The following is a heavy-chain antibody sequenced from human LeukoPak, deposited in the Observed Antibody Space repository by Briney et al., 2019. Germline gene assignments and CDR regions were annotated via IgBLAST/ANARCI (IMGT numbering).Heavy chain of an antibody. CDR1: GGSISSGSYY. V-gene: IGHV4-61*02. CDR3: AREKASGGSNWFDP. CDR2: IYTSGST. J-gene: IGHJ5*02. Sequence: SETLSLTCTVSGGSISSGSYYWSWIRQPAGKGLEWIGRIYTSGSTNYNPSLKSRVTISVDTSKNQFSLKLSSVTAADTAVYYCAREKASGGSNWFDPWGQGTLVTVSS. D-gene: IGHD1-26*01.